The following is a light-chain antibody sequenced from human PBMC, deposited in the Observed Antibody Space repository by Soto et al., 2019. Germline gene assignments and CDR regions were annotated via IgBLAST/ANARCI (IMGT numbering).Light chain of an antibody. J-gene: IGKJ2*01. V-gene: IGKV1-5*03. CDR1: QSISSW. CDR2: KAS. Sequence: DIQMTQSPSTLSASVGDRVTITCRASQSISSWLAWYQQKPGKAPKLLIYKASSLQSGVPSRFSGTGSGTEFTLTISSLQTDDFAPYYCQHYNSHPYTFGQGTKLDIK. CDR3: QHYNSHPYT.